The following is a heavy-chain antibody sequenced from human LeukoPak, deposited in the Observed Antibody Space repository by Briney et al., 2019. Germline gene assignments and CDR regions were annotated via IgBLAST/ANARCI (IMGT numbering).Heavy chain of an antibody. CDR1: GFTFSSYA. CDR2: ISGSGGST. Sequence: TGGSLRLSCVASGFTFSSYAMSWVRQAPGKGLEWVSAISGSGGSTYYADSVKGRFTISRDNSKNTLYLQMNSLRAEDTAVYYCAKDKRNNDFWSGSYYGMDVWGQGTTVTVSS. CDR3: AKDKRNNDFWSGSYYGMDV. D-gene: IGHD3-3*01. V-gene: IGHV3-23*01. J-gene: IGHJ6*02.